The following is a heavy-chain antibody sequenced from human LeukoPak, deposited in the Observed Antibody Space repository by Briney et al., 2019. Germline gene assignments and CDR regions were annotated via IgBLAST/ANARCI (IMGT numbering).Heavy chain of an antibody. Sequence: KPSETLSLTCTVSGGSISSYYWSWIRQPAGKGLEWIGRIYTSGSTNYNPSLKSRVTMSVDTSKNQFSLKLSSVTAADTAVYYCARVKLDRSDPDILLWFGELLDSDYYYYMDVWGKGTTVTISS. J-gene: IGHJ6*03. D-gene: IGHD3-10*01. V-gene: IGHV4-4*07. CDR1: GGSISSYY. CDR3: ARVKLDRSDPDILLWFGELLDSDYYYYMDV. CDR2: IYTSGST.